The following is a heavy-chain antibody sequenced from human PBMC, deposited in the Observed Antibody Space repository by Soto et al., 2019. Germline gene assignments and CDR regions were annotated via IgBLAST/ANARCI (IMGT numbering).Heavy chain of an antibody. CDR1: GYTFTSYG. J-gene: IGHJ4*02. CDR3: ERDYYDSSGYHYFDY. CDR2: ISAYNGNT. V-gene: IGHV1-18*04. D-gene: IGHD3-22*01. Sequence: GASVKVSCKASGYTFTSYGISWVRQAPGQGLEWMGWISAYNGNTNYAQKLQGRVTMTTDTSTSTAYMELRSLRSDDTAVYYCERDYYDSSGYHYFDYWGQGTLVTVYS.